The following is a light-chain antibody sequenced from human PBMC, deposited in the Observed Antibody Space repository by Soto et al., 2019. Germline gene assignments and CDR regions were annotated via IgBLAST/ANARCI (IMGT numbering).Light chain of an antibody. CDR3: AQSIELPLT. Sequence: DIVLTQTPLSLSVTPGQPASISCKSSQSLLASDGKTYLCWYLQKPGQRPQFLLYEVSNRFSGVPDRFSGSGSGTDFTLQISRLEPDDVGVYYCAQSIELPLTFGGGTKVEI. CDR2: EVS. CDR1: QSLLASDGKTY. V-gene: IGKV2D-29*01. J-gene: IGKJ4*01.